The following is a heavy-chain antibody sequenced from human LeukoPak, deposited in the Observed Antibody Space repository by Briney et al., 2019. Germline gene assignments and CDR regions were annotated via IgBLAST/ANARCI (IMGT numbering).Heavy chain of an antibody. CDR2: ISYDGSNK. Sequence: GGSLRLSCAASGFTFSNYDMNWVRQAPGKGLEWVAVISYDGSNKYYADSVKGRFTISRDNSKNTLYLQMNSLRAEDTAVYYCASAYTVTTSGFDYWGQGTLVTVSS. CDR1: GFTFSNYD. J-gene: IGHJ4*02. V-gene: IGHV3-30*03. D-gene: IGHD4-17*01. CDR3: ASAYTVTTSGFDY.